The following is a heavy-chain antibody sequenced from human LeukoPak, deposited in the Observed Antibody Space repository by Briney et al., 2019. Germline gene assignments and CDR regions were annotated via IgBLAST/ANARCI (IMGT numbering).Heavy chain of an antibody. V-gene: IGHV4-59*08. D-gene: IGHD6-19*01. J-gene: IGHJ3*01. CDR2: IHYSGST. CDR3: AGSGWSFDAFDF. CDR1: GGSISSYY. Sequence: SETLSLTCTVSGGSISSYYWSWIRQPPGKGLEWVGYIHYSGSTNYSPSLKSRVTISVDTSKNRFSLRLSSLTAADTAVYFCAGSGWSFDAFDFWGQGTMVTVSS.